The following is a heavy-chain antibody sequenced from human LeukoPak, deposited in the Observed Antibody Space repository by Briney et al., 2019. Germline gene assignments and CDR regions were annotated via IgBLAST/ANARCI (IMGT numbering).Heavy chain of an antibody. CDR1: GYTFTSYG. Sequence: ASVKVSCKSSGYTFTSYGICWVRQAPGQGLEWMGWISAYNGNTNYAQKLQCRVTKTTDTTTTTGYIALRRLRTHHTAMYYCARVFGDRDNFIDYWGQGTLVTVSA. J-gene: IGHJ4*02. CDR3: ARVFGDRDNFIDY. D-gene: IGHD3-16*01. CDR2: ISAYNGNT. V-gene: IGHV1-18*01.